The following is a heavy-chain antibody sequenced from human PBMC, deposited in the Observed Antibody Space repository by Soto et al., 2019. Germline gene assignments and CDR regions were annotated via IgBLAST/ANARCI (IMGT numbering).Heavy chain of an antibody. Sequence: GGSLRLSCAAAGFTFASYTMTWVRQAPGKGLEWVSVISGRAGNTYYADSVKGRFTISRDNSKNTLYLYMSSLRAEDTALYYCAKDRYCSSTSCSSLNSWGQGTLVTVSS. J-gene: IGHJ5*02. CDR3: AKDRYCSSTSCSSLNS. V-gene: IGHV3-23*01. CDR1: GFTFASYT. CDR2: ISGRAGNT. D-gene: IGHD2-2*01.